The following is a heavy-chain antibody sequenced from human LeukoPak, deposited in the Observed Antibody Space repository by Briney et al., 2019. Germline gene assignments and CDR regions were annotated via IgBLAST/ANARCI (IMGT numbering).Heavy chain of an antibody. CDR3: AKDLADYGDYVNVGIDY. CDR2: ISGSGGST. J-gene: IGHJ4*02. V-gene: IGHV3-23*01. CDR1: GFTFSSYA. D-gene: IGHD4-17*01. Sequence: QPGGSLRLSCAASGFTFSSYAMSWVRQAPGKGLEWVSAISGSGGSTYYADSVKGRFTISRDNSKNTLYLQMNSLRAEDTAVYYCAKDLADYGDYVNVGIDYWGQGTLVTVSS.